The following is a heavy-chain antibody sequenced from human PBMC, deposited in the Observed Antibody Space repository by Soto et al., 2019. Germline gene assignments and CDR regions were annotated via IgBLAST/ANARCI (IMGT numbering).Heavy chain of an antibody. V-gene: IGHV3-48*02. D-gene: IGHD3-22*01. CDR2: ISSSSSTI. J-gene: IGHJ4*02. Sequence: GRSLKLSCAASGFTFSSYSMNWVRQAPGKGLEWVSYISSSSSTIYYADSVKGRFTISRDNAKNSLYLQMNSLRDEDTAVYYCARDYEYYYDSSGYYRTQPFDYWGQGTLVTVSS. CDR1: GFTFSSYS. CDR3: ARDYEYYYDSSGYYRTQPFDY.